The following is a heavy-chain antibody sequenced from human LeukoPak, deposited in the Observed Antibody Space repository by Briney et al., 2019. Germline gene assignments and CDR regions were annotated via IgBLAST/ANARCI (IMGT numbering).Heavy chain of an antibody. V-gene: IGHV1-45*02. CDR2: ITPFNGNT. CDR3: ASSHKVGATGVNCGMDV. J-gene: IGHJ6*02. Sequence: SVKVSCKASGYTFTYRYLHWVRQAPGQALEWMGWITPFNGNTNYAQKFQDRVTITRDRSMSTAYMELSSLRSEDAAMYYCASSHKVGATGVNCGMDVWGQGTTVTVSS. D-gene: IGHD1-26*01. CDR1: GYTFTYRY.